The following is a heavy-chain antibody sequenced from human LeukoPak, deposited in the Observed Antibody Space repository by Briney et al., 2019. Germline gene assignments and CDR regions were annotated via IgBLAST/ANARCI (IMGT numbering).Heavy chain of an antibody. J-gene: IGHJ5*02. V-gene: IGHV4-30-4*01. CDR1: GGSISCGDYY. D-gene: IGHD3-22*01. CDR2: MYYSGST. Sequence: SETLSLTCTVSGGSISCGDYYWSWIRQPPGKGLEWIAYMYYSGSTYYNPSLKSRVTMSADTSKNQLSLKLSSVTAADTAVYYCARPYYYDSRIDPWGQGILVTVSS. CDR3: ARPYYYDSRIDP.